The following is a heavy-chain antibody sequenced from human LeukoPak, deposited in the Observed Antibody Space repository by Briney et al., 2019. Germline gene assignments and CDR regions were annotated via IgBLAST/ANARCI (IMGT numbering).Heavy chain of an antibody. D-gene: IGHD3-22*01. CDR1: GFTFSSYW. Sequence: GGSLRLSCAASGFTFSSYWMPWVRQAPGKGLVWVSRIKSDGSTNYADSVEGRFTISRDNAKNTVSLQMNSLRAEDTGVYYCARAPSEIGGYYPEYFRHWGQGTLVTVSS. CDR2: IKSDGST. V-gene: IGHV3-74*01. J-gene: IGHJ1*01. CDR3: ARAPSEIGGYYPEYFRH.